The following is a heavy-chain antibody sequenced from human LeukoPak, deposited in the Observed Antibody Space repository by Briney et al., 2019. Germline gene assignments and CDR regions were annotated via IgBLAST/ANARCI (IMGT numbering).Heavy chain of an antibody. CDR1: GFTLCSRG. J-gene: IGHJ4*02. CDR2: ITGRGHAT. V-gene: IGHV3-23*01. Sequence: GGALRLSCAASGFTLCSRGMSLGRQAPGTRLEWVSSITGRGHATYYEDSVRGRFPISRDNSKNTRFLQVDTPRAEDRPIFYLSTKDARTGYYYNYGGQGTQVTVA. D-gene: IGHD3-22*01. CDR3: STKDARTGYYYNY.